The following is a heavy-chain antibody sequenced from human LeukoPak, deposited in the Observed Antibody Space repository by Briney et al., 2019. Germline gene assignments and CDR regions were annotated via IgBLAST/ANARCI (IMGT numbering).Heavy chain of an antibody. V-gene: IGHV3-23*01. CDR2: ISGSGGST. Sequence: GGSLRLACAASGFTFSSYAMSWVRQAPGKGLEWVSAISGSGGSTYYADSVKGQFTISRDNSKNTLYLQMNSLRAEDTAVYYCAKVLGIAVAGTARCFDYWGQGTLVTVSS. CDR1: GFTFSSYA. D-gene: IGHD6-19*01. J-gene: IGHJ4*02. CDR3: AKVLGIAVAGTARCFDY.